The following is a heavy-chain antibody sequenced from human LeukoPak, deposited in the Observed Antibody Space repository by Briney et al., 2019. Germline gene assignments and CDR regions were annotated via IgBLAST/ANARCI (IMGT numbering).Heavy chain of an antibody. J-gene: IGHJ5*02. CDR2: IYTSGST. V-gene: IGHV4-61*02. CDR1: GGSISSGSYY. D-gene: IGHD3-3*01. CDR3: ARSEDYDFWSGYERISWFDP. Sequence: SETLSLTCTVSGGSISSGSYYWSWIRQPAGKGLEWIGRIYTSGSTNYNPSLKSRVTISVDTSKNQFSLKLSSVTAADTAVYYCARSEDYDFWSGYERISWFDPWGQGTLVTVSS.